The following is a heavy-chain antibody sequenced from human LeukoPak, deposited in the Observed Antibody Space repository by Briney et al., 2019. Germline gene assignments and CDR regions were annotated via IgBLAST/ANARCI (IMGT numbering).Heavy chain of an antibody. Sequence: GESLKISCKGSGYSFPTYWIGWVRQMPGRGLEWMRIIYPGDSDTRYSPSFEGEVTISADKSISTAYLQWSSLKASDTAMYYCARSGTLATRRNYIDYWGQGTLVTVSS. CDR3: ARSGTLATRRNYIDY. J-gene: IGHJ4*02. CDR1: GYSFPTYW. CDR2: IYPGDSDT. V-gene: IGHV5-51*01. D-gene: IGHD6-6*01.